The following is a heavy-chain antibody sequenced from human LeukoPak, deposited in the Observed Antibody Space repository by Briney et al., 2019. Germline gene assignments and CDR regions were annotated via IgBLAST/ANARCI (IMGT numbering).Heavy chain of an antibody. CDR3: ASNFHSSGWHTFGY. J-gene: IGHJ4*02. CDR2: ISGSGGST. CDR1: GFTFSSYA. D-gene: IGHD6-19*01. V-gene: IGHV3-23*01. Sequence: GGSLRLSCAASGFTFSSYAMSWVRQAPGKGLEWVSAISGSGGSTYYADSVKGRFTISRNNSKNTLYLQMNSLRAEDTAVYYCASNFHSSGWHTFGYWGQGTLVTVSS.